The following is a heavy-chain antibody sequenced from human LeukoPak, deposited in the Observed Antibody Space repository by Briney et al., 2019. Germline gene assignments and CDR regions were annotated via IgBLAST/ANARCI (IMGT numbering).Heavy chain of an antibody. CDR2: INPSGGST. J-gene: IGHJ4*02. CDR1: GYTFTGYY. V-gene: IGHV1-46*01. D-gene: IGHD6-13*01. CDR3: ARELPDGAALDY. Sequence: ASEKVSCKASGYTFTGYYMHWVRQAPGQGLEWMGIINPSGGSTSYAQKFQGRVTMTRDTSTSTVYMELSSLRSEDTAVYYCARELPDGAALDYWGQGTLVTVSS.